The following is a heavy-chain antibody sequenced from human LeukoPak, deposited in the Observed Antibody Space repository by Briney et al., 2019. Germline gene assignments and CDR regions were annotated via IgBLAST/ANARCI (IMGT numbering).Heavy chain of an antibody. D-gene: IGHD3-10*01. CDR3: TTDIPIITYYYGSGSYY. CDR1: GFTFSNAW. V-gene: IGHV3-15*01. J-gene: IGHJ4*02. CDR2: IKSKTDGGTT. Sequence: GGSLRLSCAASGFTFSNAWMSWVRQAPGKGLGWVGRIKSKTDGGTTDYAAPVKGRFTISRDDSKNTLYLQMNSLKTEDTAVYYCTTDIPIITYYYGSGSYYWGQGTLVTVSS.